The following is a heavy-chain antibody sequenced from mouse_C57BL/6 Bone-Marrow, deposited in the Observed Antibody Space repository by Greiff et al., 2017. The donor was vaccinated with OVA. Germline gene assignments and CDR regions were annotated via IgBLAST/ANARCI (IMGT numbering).Heavy chain of an antibody. D-gene: IGHD3-3*01. Sequence: VQLQQSGAELVRPGTSVKLSCKASGYTFTSYWMHWVKQRPGQGLEWIGVIAPSDSYTNYNQKFKGKATLTVDTSSSTAYMQLSSLTSEDSAVYYCARGGTSAWFAYWGQGTLVTVSA. CDR2: IAPSDSYT. J-gene: IGHJ3*01. CDR1: GYTFTSYW. V-gene: IGHV1-59*01. CDR3: ARGGTSAWFAY.